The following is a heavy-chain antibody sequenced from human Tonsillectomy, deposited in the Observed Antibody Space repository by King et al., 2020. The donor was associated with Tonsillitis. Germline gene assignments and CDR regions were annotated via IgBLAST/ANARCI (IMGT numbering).Heavy chain of an antibody. CDR3: ARVQGITGTTKAGWFDP. CDR2: ISSSSSYI. V-gene: IGHV3-21*01. J-gene: IGHJ5*02. D-gene: IGHD1-7*01. Sequence: VQLVESGGGLVKPGGSLRLSCAASGFTFSSYSMNWVRQAPGKGLEWVSSISSSSSYIYYADSVKGRFTIPRDNAKNSLYLQMNSLRAEDTAVYYCARVQGITGTTKAGWFDPWGQGTLVTVSS. CDR1: GFTFSSYS.